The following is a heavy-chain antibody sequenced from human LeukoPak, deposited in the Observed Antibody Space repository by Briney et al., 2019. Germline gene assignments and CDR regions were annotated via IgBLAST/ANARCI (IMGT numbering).Heavy chain of an antibody. CDR3: ARRGKSAFDV. V-gene: IGHV5-51*01. D-gene: IGHD3-16*01. CDR2: IHPVDSHT. Sequence: GESLKIPFKSYGFRFTSYWIGWGRPMPGKGLEWMGIIHPVDSHTRYSPSFQGQVSISADKSISTAYLQWSSLKASDTAMYYCARRGKSAFDVWGQGTMVTVSS. J-gene: IGHJ3*01. CDR1: GFRFTSYW.